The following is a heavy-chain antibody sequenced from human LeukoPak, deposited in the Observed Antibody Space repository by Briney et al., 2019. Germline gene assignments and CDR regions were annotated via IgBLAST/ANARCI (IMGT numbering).Heavy chain of an antibody. CDR1: GFTFSSYE. CDR3: ARRTDYFDY. Sequence: GGSLRLSCAASGFTFSSYEMNWVRQAPGKGLEWVSYISSSSSYIYCADSVKGRFTISRDNAKNSLYLQMNSLRAEDTAVYYCARRTDYFDYWGQGTLVTVSS. V-gene: IGHV3-21*05. D-gene: IGHD1-1*01. CDR2: ISSSSSYI. J-gene: IGHJ4*02.